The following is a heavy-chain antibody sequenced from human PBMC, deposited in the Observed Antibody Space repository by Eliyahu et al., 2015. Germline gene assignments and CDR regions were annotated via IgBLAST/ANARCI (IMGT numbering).Heavy chain of an antibody. CDR1: GXTFTGYX. V-gene: IGHV1-2*04. D-gene: IGHD2-2*01. CDR3: AREDFCSSTSCYVLDY. Sequence: QVQLVQSGAEVKKPGASVKVSCKASGXTFTGYXMHWVRQAPGQGLEWMGWINPNSGGTNYAQKFQGWVTMTRDTSISTAYMELSRLRSDDTAVYYCAREDFCSSTSCYVLDYWGQGTLVTVSS. J-gene: IGHJ4*02. CDR2: INPNSGGT.